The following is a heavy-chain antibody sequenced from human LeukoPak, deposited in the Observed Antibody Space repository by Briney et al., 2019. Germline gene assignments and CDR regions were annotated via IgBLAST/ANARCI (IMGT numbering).Heavy chain of an antibody. Sequence: PGGSLRLSCVVSEFTVSRHYTSWVRQPPGKGLEWVSVMYSSGTTYYADSVKGRFTISRDNSKSTAYLQMNSLRVEDTAVYYCARFMGASGFDFWGQGTLVTVSS. CDR3: ARFMGASGFDF. V-gene: IGHV3-66*01. J-gene: IGHJ4*02. CDR1: EFTVSRHY. D-gene: IGHD1-26*01. CDR2: MYSSGTT.